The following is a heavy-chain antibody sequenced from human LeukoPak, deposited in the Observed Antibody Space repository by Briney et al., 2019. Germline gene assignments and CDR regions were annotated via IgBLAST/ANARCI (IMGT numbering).Heavy chain of an antibody. Sequence: GGSLRLSCAASGFTFDDYAMHWVRQAPGKGLEWVSGISWNSGSIGYADSVKGRFTISRDNAKNSLYLQMNSLRAEDTALYYCAKAPDPYSSSWSEYFQHWGQGTLVTVSS. D-gene: IGHD6-13*01. CDR1: GFTFDDYA. V-gene: IGHV3-9*01. CDR2: ISWNSGSI. CDR3: AKAPDPYSSSWSEYFQH. J-gene: IGHJ1*01.